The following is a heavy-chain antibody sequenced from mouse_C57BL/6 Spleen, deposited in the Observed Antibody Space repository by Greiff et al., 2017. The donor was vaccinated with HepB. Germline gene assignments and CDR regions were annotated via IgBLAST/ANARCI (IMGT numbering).Heavy chain of an antibody. CDR2: IYPRSGNT. CDR3: ARWGGSRGGDY. J-gene: IGHJ2*01. V-gene: IGHV1-81*01. D-gene: IGHD1-1*01. CDR1: GYTFTSYG. Sequence: QVQLQQSGAELARPGASVKLSCKASGYTFTSYGISWVKQRTGQGPEWIGEIYPRSGNTYYNEKFKGKATLTADKSSSTAYMELRSLTSEDSAVYFCARWGGSRGGDYGGQGTTLTVSS.